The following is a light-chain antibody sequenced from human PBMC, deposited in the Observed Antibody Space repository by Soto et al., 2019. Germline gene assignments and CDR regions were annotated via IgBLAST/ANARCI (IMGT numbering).Light chain of an antibody. Sequence: DMQMTQPPSSLSPSVGDRVSMTCXAIQSISSYLNWYEQKXGQAPKXXXYAASSLQSGVPSRFSGSGSGTDFTLTISSLQPEDFATYYCQQSYSNPRTFGQGTKVDIK. CDR2: AAS. CDR1: QSISSY. V-gene: IGKV1-39*01. CDR3: QQSYSNPRT. J-gene: IGKJ1*01.